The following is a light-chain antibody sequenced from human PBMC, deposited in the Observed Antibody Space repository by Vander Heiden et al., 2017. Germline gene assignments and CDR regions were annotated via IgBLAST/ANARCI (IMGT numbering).Light chain of an antibody. V-gene: IGLV1-44*01. J-gene: IGLJ2*01. CDR2: SNN. CDR3: AAWDDSLNGVV. CDR1: SSNIGTNS. Sequence: QSVLTPPPSASGSPGHAVTISCSGSSSNIGTNSVNWYQQLPGTAPKLLIYSNNHRPSGVPDRFSGSKSGTSASLAITGLQSEDEADYYCAAWDDSLNGVVFGGGTKLTVL.